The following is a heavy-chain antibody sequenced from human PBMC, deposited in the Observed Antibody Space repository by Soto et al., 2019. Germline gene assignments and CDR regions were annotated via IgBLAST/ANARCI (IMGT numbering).Heavy chain of an antibody. J-gene: IGHJ6*02. CDR1: GFTFSDYY. CDR2: ISSSSSYT. V-gene: IGHV3-11*06. Sequence: QVQLVESGGGLVKPGGSLRLSCAASGFTFSDYYMSWIRQAPGKGLEWVSYISSSSSYTNYADSVKGRFTISRDNAKNSLYLQMNSLRAEDTAVYYCARDKSKLKQPPYGMDVWGQGTTVTVSS. CDR3: ARDKSKLKQPPYGMDV. D-gene: IGHD3-16*01.